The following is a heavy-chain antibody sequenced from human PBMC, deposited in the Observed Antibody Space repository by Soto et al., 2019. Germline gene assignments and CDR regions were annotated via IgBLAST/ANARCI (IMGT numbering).Heavy chain of an antibody. CDR1: GGTFSSCA. CDR3: ASTFFHSRAYHYHFLSL. CDR2: IIPIFGTA. Sequence: GAAVKVCCKAAGGTFSSCAISWGRQAPGQGLEWMGGIIPIFGTANYAQKFQGRVTITADTSANTVYLELSSLRSEDTAVYCCASTFFHSRAYHYHFLSLSARRSPVPVSS. D-gene: IGHD3-22*01. V-gene: IGHV1-69*06. J-gene: IGHJ2*01.